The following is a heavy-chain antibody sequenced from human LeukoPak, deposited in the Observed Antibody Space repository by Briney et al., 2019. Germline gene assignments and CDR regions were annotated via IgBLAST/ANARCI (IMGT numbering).Heavy chain of an antibody. CDR2: IKQDGSEK. J-gene: IGHJ4*02. Sequence: GGSLRLSCAASGFIFSNYWMSWVRQAPGKGLEWVANIKQDGSEKYYVDSVKGRFTISRDNAKNSLYLQMNSLRAEDTAVYYCAKEKGRQWLAYFDYWGQGTLVTVSS. CDR1: GFIFSNYW. CDR3: AKEKGRQWLAYFDY. D-gene: IGHD6-19*01. V-gene: IGHV3-7*01.